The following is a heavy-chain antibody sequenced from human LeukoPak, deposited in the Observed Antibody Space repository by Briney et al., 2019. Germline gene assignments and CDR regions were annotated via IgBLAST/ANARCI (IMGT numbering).Heavy chain of an antibody. CDR3: ARDSVGDIVVVPAAIDIDY. CDR1: GFTFSSYG. J-gene: IGHJ4*02. D-gene: IGHD2-2*02. Sequence: GGSLRLSCAASGFTFSSYGMHWVRQAPGKGLEWVAVIWYDGSNKYYADSVKGRFTISRDNSKNTRYLQMNRLRAEDTAVYYCARDSVGDIVVVPAAIDIDYWGQGTLVTVSS. CDR2: IWYDGSNK. V-gene: IGHV3-33*01.